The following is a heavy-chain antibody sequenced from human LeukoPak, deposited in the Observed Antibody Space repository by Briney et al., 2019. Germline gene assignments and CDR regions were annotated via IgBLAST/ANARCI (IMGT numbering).Heavy chain of an antibody. D-gene: IGHD3-16*01. CDR2: ISRSGRHT. Sequence: GGSLRLSCAASGFTFINYDFVWVRQAPGKGLEWVSYISRSGRHTQYSDSVRGRFTISRDNGENTLFLQMSSLRADDAAVYYCARNGLGLHYWGQGTLVTVSS. CDR3: ARNGLGLHY. V-gene: IGHV3-48*03. J-gene: IGHJ4*02. CDR1: GFTFINYD.